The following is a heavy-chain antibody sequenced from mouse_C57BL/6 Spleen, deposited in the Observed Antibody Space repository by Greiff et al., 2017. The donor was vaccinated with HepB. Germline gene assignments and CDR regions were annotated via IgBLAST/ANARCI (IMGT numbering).Heavy chain of an antibody. V-gene: IGHV1-15*01. J-gene: IGHJ2*01. CDR3: TRSDSNYGGRDFDY. CDR1: GYTFTDYE. Sequence: QVQLKESGAELVRPGASVTLSCKASGYTFTDYEMHWVKQTPVHGLEWIGAIDPETGGTAYNQKFKGKAILTADKSSSTAYMELRSLTSEDSAVYYCTRSDSNYGGRDFDYWGQGTTLTVSS. D-gene: IGHD2-5*01. CDR2: IDPETGGT.